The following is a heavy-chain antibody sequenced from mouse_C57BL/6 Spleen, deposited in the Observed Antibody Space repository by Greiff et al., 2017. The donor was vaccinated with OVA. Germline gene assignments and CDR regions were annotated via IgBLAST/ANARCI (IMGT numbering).Heavy chain of an antibody. D-gene: IGHD2-5*01. Sequence: EVMLVESGGGLVQPGGSMKLSCAASGFTFSDAWMDWVRQSPEKGLEWVAEIRNKANNHATYYAESVKGRFTISRDDSKSSVYLQMNSLRAEDTGIYYCTRYSNWRNYFDYWGQGTTLTVSS. J-gene: IGHJ2*01. CDR1: GFTFSDAW. CDR2: IRNKANNHAT. CDR3: TRYSNWRNYFDY. V-gene: IGHV6-6*01.